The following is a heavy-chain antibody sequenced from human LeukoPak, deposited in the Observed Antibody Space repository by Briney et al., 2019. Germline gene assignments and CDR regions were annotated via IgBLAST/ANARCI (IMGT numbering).Heavy chain of an antibody. D-gene: IGHD5-24*01. CDR2: ISGSGSGGST. Sequence: GGSLRLSCAASGFNFNTYWMSWVRQAPGKGLEWVSSISGSGSGGSTYYADSVKGRFTISRDNSKNTLYLQMNSLIAEDTAVYYCAKSGYNRFDYWGQGTRVTVSS. V-gene: IGHV3-23*01. J-gene: IGHJ4*02. CDR3: AKSGYNRFDY. CDR1: GFNFNTYW.